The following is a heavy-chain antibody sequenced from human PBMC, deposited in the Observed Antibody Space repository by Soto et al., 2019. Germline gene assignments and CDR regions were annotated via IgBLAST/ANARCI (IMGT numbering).Heavy chain of an antibody. V-gene: IGHV3-53*01. Sequence: VGSLRLSCAASVFTVSSNYMSWVRQSPGKWLEWVSVIYSGGSTYYADSVKGRFTISRDNSKNTLYLQMNSLRAEDTAVYYCARDPPSALVYWGQATLVSLSS. CDR3: ARDPPSALVY. J-gene: IGHJ4*02. CDR1: VFTVSSNY. D-gene: IGHD6-6*01. CDR2: IYSGGST.